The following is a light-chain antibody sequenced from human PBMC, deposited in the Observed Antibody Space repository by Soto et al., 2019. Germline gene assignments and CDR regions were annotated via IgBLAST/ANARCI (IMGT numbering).Light chain of an antibody. CDR2: LGS. J-gene: IGKJ5*01. Sequence: DIVMTQSPLSLPVTPGEPASISCRSSQSLLHSNGYNYFDWYLQKPGQSPQLLIYLGSNRASGVPDRFSGSGSGTDFTLKISRVEAEDVGVYYCKQSLQAPHPFGQGTRLEIK. CDR1: QSLLHSNGYNY. CDR3: KQSLQAPHP. V-gene: IGKV2-28*01.